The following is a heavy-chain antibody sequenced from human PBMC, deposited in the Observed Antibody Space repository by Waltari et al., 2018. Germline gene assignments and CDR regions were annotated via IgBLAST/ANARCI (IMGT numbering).Heavy chain of an antibody. CDR3: ARGGPSDYEYVWGGFSD. D-gene: IGHD3-16*01. J-gene: IGHJ4*02. CDR1: GGPFRTYA. Sequence: QVQVVLSGADVKKPGSSMRVSCQSSGGPFRTYAISWVRQAAGRGLEWMGGVIPIFGSPKYAPQLQGRITIIADESTDTAYMELSSLRFEDTAIYYCARGGPSDYEYVWGGFSDWGQGTLVTVSS. V-gene: IGHV1-69*01. CDR2: VIPIFGSP.